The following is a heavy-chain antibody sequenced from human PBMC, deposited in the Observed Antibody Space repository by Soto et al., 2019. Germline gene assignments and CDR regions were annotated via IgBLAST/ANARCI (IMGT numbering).Heavy chain of an antibody. Sequence: GESLKISCKGSGYSFTSYWISWVRQMPGKGLEWMGRIDPSDSYTNYSPSFQGHVTISADKSISTAYLQWSSLKASDTAMYYCARSKGYSGYDWLYYYYGMDVWGQGVLVTVSS. CDR2: IDPSDSYT. V-gene: IGHV5-10-1*01. D-gene: IGHD5-12*01. J-gene: IGHJ6*02. CDR3: ARSKGYSGYDWLYYYYGMDV. CDR1: GYSFTSYW.